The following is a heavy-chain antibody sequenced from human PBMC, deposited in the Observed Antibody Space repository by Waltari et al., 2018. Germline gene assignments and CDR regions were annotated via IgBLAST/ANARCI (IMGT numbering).Heavy chain of an antibody. Sequence: QVQLVQSGAEVKKPGSSVKVSCKASGGTFSSYAISWVRQAPGQGLEWMGGIIPIFGTAKYAQKFQGRVTITADESTSTAYMELGSLRSEDTAVYSCAARDDCSSTSCTYYYYYMDVWGKGTTVTISS. CDR3: AARDDCSSTSCTYYYYYMDV. D-gene: IGHD2-2*01. CDR1: GGTFSSYA. V-gene: IGHV1-69*12. J-gene: IGHJ6*03. CDR2: IIPIFGTA.